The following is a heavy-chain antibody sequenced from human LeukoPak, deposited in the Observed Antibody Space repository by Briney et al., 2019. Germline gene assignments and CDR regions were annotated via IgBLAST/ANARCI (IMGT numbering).Heavy chain of an antibody. CDR1: GYTFTGYY. CDR3: DEEGQQNGRGAWFDP. V-gene: IGHV1-2*02. Sequence: ASVKLSCKASGYTFTGYYMHWVRQAPGQALEWMGWINPNSGGTNYAQKFQGRVSMARDTSITTANQESSKLRSVDPAVSYWDEEGQQNGRGAWFDPWGQGTLVTVSS. J-gene: IGHJ5*02. CDR2: INPNSGGT. D-gene: IGHD2-8*01.